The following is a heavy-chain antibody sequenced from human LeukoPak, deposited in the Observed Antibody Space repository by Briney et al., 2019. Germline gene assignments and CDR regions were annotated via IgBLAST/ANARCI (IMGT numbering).Heavy chain of an antibody. CDR2: INHSGST. CDR3: ARGLGDYDAFDV. J-gene: IGHJ3*01. Sequence: SETLSLTCAVYGGSFSGYYWSWIRQPPGKGLEWVGEINHSGSTNYNPSLKSRVTISVDTSKNQFSLKLSSVTAADTAVYYCARGLGDYDAFDVWGHGTRVTVAS. CDR1: GGSFSGYY. V-gene: IGHV4-34*01. D-gene: IGHD4-17*01.